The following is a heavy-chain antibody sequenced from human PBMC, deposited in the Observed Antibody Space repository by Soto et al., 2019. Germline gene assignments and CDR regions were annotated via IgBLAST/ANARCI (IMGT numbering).Heavy chain of an antibody. Sequence: SETLSLTCTVSGGSISSYYWSWIRQPPGKGLEWIGYIYYSGSTNYNTSLKSRVTISVDTSKSQFSLKLSSVTAADTAVYYCARDKDDYIWGSYRYFDYGGQGPLVTVSS. CDR1: GGSISSYY. J-gene: IGHJ4*02. D-gene: IGHD3-16*02. V-gene: IGHV4-59*12. CDR2: IYYSGST. CDR3: ARDKDDYIWGSYRYFDY.